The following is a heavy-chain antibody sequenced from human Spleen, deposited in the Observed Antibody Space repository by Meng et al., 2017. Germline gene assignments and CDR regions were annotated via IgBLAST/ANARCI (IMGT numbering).Heavy chain of an antibody. CDR2: ISYDSSNL. CDR1: GFPFSNYA. D-gene: IGHD5-18*01. CDR3: ARETDGINRAMVGY. Sequence: GESLKISCVASGFPFSNYAMHWVRQAPGKGLEWVALISYDSSNLQYGASVKGRFTVSRDKSQSTLYLVINNLRAEDTAMYYCARETDGINRAMVGYWGQGTLVTVSS. V-gene: IGHV3-30*01. J-gene: IGHJ4*02.